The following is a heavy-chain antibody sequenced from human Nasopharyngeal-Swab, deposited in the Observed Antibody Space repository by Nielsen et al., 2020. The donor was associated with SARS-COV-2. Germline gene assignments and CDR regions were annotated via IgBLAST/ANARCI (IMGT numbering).Heavy chain of an antibody. J-gene: IGHJ6*02. V-gene: IGHV4-39*01. Sequence: SGTLSLTCTVSGGSISSSSYYWGWIRQPPGKGLEWIGSIYYSGSTYYNPSLKSRVTISVDTSKNQFSLKLSSVTAADTAVYYCGLSSSLGDYYYYYGMDVWGQGTTVTVSS. CDR3: GLSSSLGDYYYYYGMDV. CDR2: IYYSGST. D-gene: IGHD6-13*01. CDR1: GGSISSSSYY.